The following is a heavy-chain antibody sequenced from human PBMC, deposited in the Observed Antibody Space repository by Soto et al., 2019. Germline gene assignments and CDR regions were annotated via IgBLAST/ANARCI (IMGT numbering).Heavy chain of an antibody. V-gene: IGHV4-59*01. J-gene: IGHJ4*02. D-gene: IGHD5-12*01. Sequence: PSETLSLTCTVSGGYISSFYWSWIRQPPGQGLEWIGYIYYSGSTNYNPSLKSRVTISVDTSKNQFSLKLSSVTAADTAVYYCASVRERWLHFGFDYWGRGTLVTVSS. CDR1: GGYISSFY. CDR3: ASVRERWLHFGFDY. CDR2: IYYSGST.